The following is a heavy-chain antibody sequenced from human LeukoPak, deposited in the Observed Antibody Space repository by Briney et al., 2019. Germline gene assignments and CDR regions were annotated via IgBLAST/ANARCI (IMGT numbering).Heavy chain of an antibody. CDR1: GFTFSSYA. D-gene: IGHD6-13*01. CDR3: AKDWDSSSRYGGDY. Sequence: GGSLRLSCAASGFTFSSYAMSWVRQAPGKGLEWVSGISAPGGTTYYADSVKGRFTISRDNSKNTLYLQMNNLRAEDTAIYYCAKDWDSSSRYGGDYWGQGTLVTVSS. CDR2: ISAPGGTT. V-gene: IGHV3-23*01. J-gene: IGHJ4*02.